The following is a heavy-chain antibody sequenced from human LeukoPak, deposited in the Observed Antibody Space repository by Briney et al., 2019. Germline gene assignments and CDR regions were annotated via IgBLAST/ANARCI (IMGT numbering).Heavy chain of an antibody. V-gene: IGHV3-21*01. CDR3: ARGGVFTMVLGVEIITNNHHAYFDF. D-gene: IGHD3-10*01. CDR2: ISRSGADI. Sequence: GGSLRLSCAASGVTFSRYTLHWVRQAPGKGLEWVSSISRSGADIYSADSVKGRVAISRDNDANSLSLQMNNLRVADAAVYFCARGGVFTMVLGVEIITNNHHAYFDFWGRGTLVAVSA. CDR1: GVTFSRYT. J-gene: IGHJ2*01.